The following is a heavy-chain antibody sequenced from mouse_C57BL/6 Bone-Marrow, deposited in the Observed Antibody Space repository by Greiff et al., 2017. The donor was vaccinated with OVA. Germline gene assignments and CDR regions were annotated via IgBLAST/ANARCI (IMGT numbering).Heavy chain of an antibody. Sequence: EVQVVESGGDLVKPGGSLTLSCAASGFTFSSYGMSWVRQTPDKRLEWVATISSGGSYTYYPDSVKGRFTISRDNAKNTLYLQMSSLKSEDTAMYYCARRPIYWYFDVWGTGTTVTVSS. J-gene: IGHJ1*03. CDR3: ARRPIYWYFDV. V-gene: IGHV5-6*01. CDR2: ISSGGSYT. CDR1: GFTFSSYG. D-gene: IGHD6-5*01.